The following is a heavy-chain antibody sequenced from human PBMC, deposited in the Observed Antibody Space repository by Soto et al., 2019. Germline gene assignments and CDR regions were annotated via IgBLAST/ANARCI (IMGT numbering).Heavy chain of an antibody. J-gene: IGHJ6*02. Sequence: QVQLVQSGAEVKKPGSSVKVSCKASGGTFSSYAISWVRQAPGQGLEWMGGIIPIFGTANYAQKFQGRVTITAVESTSTAYMELSSLRSEDTAVYYCARVLGEDDDYYYYGMDVWGQGTTVTVSS. D-gene: IGHD3-10*01. CDR2: IIPIFGTA. CDR3: ARVLGEDDDYYYYGMDV. CDR1: GGTFSSYA. V-gene: IGHV1-69*01.